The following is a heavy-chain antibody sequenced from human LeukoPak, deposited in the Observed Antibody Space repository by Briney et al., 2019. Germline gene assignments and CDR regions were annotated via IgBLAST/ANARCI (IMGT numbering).Heavy chain of an antibody. CDR2: INHSGSA. D-gene: IGHD3-3*01. CDR1: GGSFSDYS. CDR3: ARHGVVTWFDP. Sequence: SETLSLTCAVYGGSFSDYSWSWLRQTPEKGLEWIGEINHSGSANYNPSLKSRVIMSVDTSKNQFSVKLRSVTAADTAVYYCARHGVVTWFDPWGQGTLVTVSS. V-gene: IGHV4-34*01. J-gene: IGHJ5*02.